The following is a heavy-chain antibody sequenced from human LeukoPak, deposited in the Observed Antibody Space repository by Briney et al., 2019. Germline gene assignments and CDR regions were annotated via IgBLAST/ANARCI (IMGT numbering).Heavy chain of an antibody. Sequence: GGSLRLPCAASGFTFSNYAMSWVRQAPGKGLEWVSAIDSGGGTYYADSVKGRFTISRDNSKNTLYLQMNSLRAEDTAVYYCAKDPQGDWGQGTLVSVSS. CDR1: GFTFSNYA. CDR2: IDSGGGT. CDR3: AKDPQGD. V-gene: IGHV3-23*01. D-gene: IGHD3-16*01. J-gene: IGHJ4*02.